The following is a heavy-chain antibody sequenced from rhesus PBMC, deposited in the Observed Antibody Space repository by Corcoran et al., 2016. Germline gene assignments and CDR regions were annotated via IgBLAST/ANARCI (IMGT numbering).Heavy chain of an antibody. D-gene: IGHD4-35*01. Sequence: QVQLQESGPGLVTPSETLSLTCAVSGGSISRSYYYWSWIRQAPGKGLECIGYISDSGRTSYNPSLKSRVTISRDTYKNHFSLKLSSVTAADTAVYYCARDCYGNYYGLDSWGQGVVVTVSS. CDR3: ARDCYGNYYGLDS. CDR1: GGSISRSYYY. J-gene: IGHJ6*01. V-gene: IGHV4-122*02. CDR2: ISDSGRT.